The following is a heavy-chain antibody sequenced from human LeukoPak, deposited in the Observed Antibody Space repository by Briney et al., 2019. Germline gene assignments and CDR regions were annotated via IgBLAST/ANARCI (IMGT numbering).Heavy chain of an antibody. J-gene: IGHJ4*02. D-gene: IGHD3-10*01. CDR1: ESTLSSYT. CDR3: AGSYYNGPFDY. V-gene: IGHV1-69*01. Sequence: SCNASESTLSSYTVSRGRRALVKKLEWMGGIIPIFGTANYAQKFQGRVTITADESTSTAYMELSSLRSEDTAVYYCAGSYYNGPFDYWGQGTLVTVSS. CDR2: IIPIFGTA.